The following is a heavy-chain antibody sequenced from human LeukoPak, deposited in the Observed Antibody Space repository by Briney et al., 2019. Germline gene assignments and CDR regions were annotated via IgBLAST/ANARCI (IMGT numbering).Heavy chain of an antibody. Sequence: PGGSLRLSCAASGFTFSSYAMSWVRQAPGKGLEWVSAISGSGGSTYYADSVKGRFTISRDNSKNTLYLQMNNLRAEGTAVYYCAKDRGYYYGSGSYYNVLDYWGQGTLVTVSS. CDR1: GFTFSSYA. V-gene: IGHV3-23*01. D-gene: IGHD3-10*01. CDR3: AKDRGYYYGSGSYYNVLDY. J-gene: IGHJ4*02. CDR2: ISGSGGST.